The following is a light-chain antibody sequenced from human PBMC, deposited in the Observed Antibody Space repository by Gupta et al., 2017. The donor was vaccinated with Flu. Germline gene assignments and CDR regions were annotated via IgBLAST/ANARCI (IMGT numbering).Light chain of an antibody. J-gene: IGLJ2*01. CDR3: RCYDSSMSVGV. V-gene: IGLV1-40*01. CDR2: GNS. Sequence: QPVLTQPPSASGAPGQRVTISCTGSSASIGAGYDVHCYQQLPGTAPNLLIDGNSNRPSGVPDHFSGCKTGTSASLVTTGLQAEDEADYYCRCYDSSMSVGVFGGGTKLTVL. CDR1: SASIGAGYD.